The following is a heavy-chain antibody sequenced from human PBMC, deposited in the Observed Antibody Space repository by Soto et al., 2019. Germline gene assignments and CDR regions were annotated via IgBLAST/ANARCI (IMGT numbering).Heavy chain of an antibody. Sequence: GSLRLSCAASGFTFSSYWMSWVRQAPGKGLEWVANIKQDGSEKYYVDSVKGRFTIPRDNAKNSLYLQMNSLRAEDTAVYYCARGEVGSSSVFPFVDYRINYYYYGMDVWGQGTTVTVSS. CDR2: IKQDGSEK. CDR1: GFTFSSYW. CDR3: ARGEVGSSSVFPFVDYRINYYYYGMDV. V-gene: IGHV3-7*03. D-gene: IGHD6-6*01. J-gene: IGHJ6*02.